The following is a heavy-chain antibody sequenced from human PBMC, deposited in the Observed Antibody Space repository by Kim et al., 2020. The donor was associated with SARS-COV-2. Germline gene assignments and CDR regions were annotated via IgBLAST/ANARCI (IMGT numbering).Heavy chain of an antibody. CDR3: ARLEYYSDSSGYFDYYGMDV. V-gene: IGHV3-30*04. J-gene: IGHJ6*02. Sequence: GGSLRLSCAGSGFTFSSYAIHWVRQAPGKGLEWVAVISHEGSNKFHADSVKGRFTISRDNSKNTLYLQMNSLRPEDTAVYYCARLEYYSDSSGYFDYYGMDVWGQGTTVTVSS. CDR1: GFTFSSYA. D-gene: IGHD3-22*01. CDR2: ISHEGSNK.